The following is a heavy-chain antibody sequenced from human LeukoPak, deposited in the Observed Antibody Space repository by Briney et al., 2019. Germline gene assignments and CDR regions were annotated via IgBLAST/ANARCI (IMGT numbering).Heavy chain of an antibody. Sequence: SGTLSLTCAVSGASINSSNWWSWVRQPPGKGLEWIGEINHSGSTNCNPSLKSRVTISVDTSKNQFSLKLSSVTAADTAVYYCARSARRYAFDIWGQGTMVTVSS. J-gene: IGHJ3*02. D-gene: IGHD3-16*02. CDR2: INHSGST. CDR1: GASINSSNW. V-gene: IGHV4-4*02. CDR3: ARSARRYAFDI.